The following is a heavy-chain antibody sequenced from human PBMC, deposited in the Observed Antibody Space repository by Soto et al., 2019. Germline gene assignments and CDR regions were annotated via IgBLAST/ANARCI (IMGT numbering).Heavy chain of an antibody. J-gene: IGHJ6*02. V-gene: IGHV1-69*01. CDR3: ASQNGPSYDLDV. D-gene: IGHD2-8*01. CDR1: GGTFSSYA. CDR2: IIPIFGTA. Sequence: QVQLVQSGAEVKKPGSSVKVSCQASGGTFSSYAISWVRQAPGQGLEWMGGIIPIFGTANYAQNFQGRVTITADESTSTAYMKLSSLRSEDTAVYYCASQNGPSYDLDVLGQGTTVTVSS.